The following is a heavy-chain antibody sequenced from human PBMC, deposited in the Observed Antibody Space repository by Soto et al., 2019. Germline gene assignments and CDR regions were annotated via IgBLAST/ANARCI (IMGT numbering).Heavy chain of an antibody. CDR1: GGSISSGGYY. CDR3: ARAIRAFGDYASD. CDR2: IYYSGST. Sequence: SETLSLTCTVSGGSISSGGYYWSWIRQHPGKGLEWIGYIYYSGSTYYNPSLKSRVTISVDTSKNQFSLKLSSVTAADTAVYYCARAIRAFGDYASDWGQGTLVTVSS. D-gene: IGHD4-17*01. J-gene: IGHJ4*02. V-gene: IGHV4-31*03.